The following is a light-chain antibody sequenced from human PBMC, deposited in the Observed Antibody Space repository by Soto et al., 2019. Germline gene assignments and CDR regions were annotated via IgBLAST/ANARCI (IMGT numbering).Light chain of an antibody. CDR3: SSYAASNNFYFV. J-gene: IGLJ3*02. CDR1: SSDVGGYNY. CDR2: EVT. Sequence: QSALTQPPSASGSPGQSVTISCTGTSSDVGGYNYVSWYQQYPGRAPKLMIYEVTKRPSGVPDRFSGSKSGNTASLTVSGLQAGDEADYYCSSYAASNNFYFVFGGGTKVTVL. V-gene: IGLV2-8*01.